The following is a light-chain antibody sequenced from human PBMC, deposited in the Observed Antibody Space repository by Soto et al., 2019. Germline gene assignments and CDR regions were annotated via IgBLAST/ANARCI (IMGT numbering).Light chain of an antibody. V-gene: IGKV3-15*01. J-gene: IGKJ1*01. Sequence: EGVMTQSPAILSVSPGERATLSCRASQSISNNLAWYQQKAGQAPRLLIYGASTRAPGVPARFSGSGSGTEFTLTISSLQSEDFALYYCQQYYSWPRTFGQGTKVEIK. CDR3: QQYYSWPRT. CDR1: QSISNN. CDR2: GAS.